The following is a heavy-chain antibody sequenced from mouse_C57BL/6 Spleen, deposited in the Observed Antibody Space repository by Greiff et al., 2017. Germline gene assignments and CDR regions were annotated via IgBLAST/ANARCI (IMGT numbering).Heavy chain of an antibody. J-gene: IGHJ4*01. CDR2: IYPGNSDT. Sequence: EVQLKESGTVLARPGASVKMSCKTSGYTFTSYWMHWVKQRPGQGLEWIGAIYPGNSDTSYNQKFKGKAKLTAVTSASTAYMELSSLTNEDSAVYYCTRSGSTVVEDYAMDYWGQGTSVTVSS. CDR3: TRSGSTVVEDYAMDY. CDR1: GYTFTSYW. D-gene: IGHD1-1*01. V-gene: IGHV1-5*01.